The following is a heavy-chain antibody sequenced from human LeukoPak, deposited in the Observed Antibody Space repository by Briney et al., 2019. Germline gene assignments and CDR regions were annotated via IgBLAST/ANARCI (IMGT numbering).Heavy chain of an antibody. CDR1: GFTFSSYS. Sequence: GGSLRLSCAASGFTFSSYSMNWVRQAPGKGLEWVSSISSSSSYIYYADSVKGRFTISRDNAKNSLYLQMNGLRAEDTAVYYCARLAWFGEMVGDYFDYWGQGTLVTVSS. V-gene: IGHV3-21*01. CDR3: ARLAWFGEMVGDYFDY. D-gene: IGHD3-10*01. CDR2: ISSSSSYI. J-gene: IGHJ4*02.